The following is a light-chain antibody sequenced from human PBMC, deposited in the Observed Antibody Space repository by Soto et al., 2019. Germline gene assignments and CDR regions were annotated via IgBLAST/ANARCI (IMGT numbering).Light chain of an antibody. V-gene: IGKV1-39*01. CDR2: TAS. Sequence: DIQMTQSPSSLSASVGDRVTITCQASQDISNYLNWYQQTPGKAPRLLISTASSLQSGVPSRFTGSRSGADFTLTISSLQPEDSATYYCQQGFSTPITFDQGTRLEIK. J-gene: IGKJ5*01. CDR3: QQGFSTPIT. CDR1: QDISNY.